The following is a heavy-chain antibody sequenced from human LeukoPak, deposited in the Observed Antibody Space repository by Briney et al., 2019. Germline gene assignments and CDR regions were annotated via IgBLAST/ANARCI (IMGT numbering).Heavy chain of an antibody. V-gene: IGHV3-30*01. Sequence: AGGSLRLSCAASGFTFSSYAMRWVRQAPGKGLEWVAVISYDGNNKYYADSVKGRFAISRDNSKNTLFLQMNSLRAEDTAVYYCARDLRYYYCGMDVWGQGTTVTVSS. CDR2: ISYDGNNK. CDR1: GFTFSSYA. D-gene: IGHD3-16*01. CDR3: ARDLRYYYCGMDV. J-gene: IGHJ6*02.